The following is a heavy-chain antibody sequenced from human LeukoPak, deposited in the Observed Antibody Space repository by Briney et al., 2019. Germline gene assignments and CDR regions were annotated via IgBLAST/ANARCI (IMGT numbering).Heavy chain of an antibody. V-gene: IGHV3-21*01. CDR1: GFTFSSYS. CDR3: IRDLFDDYSLDY. CDR2: INSDSSLM. J-gene: IGHJ4*02. Sequence: GGSLRLSCAASGFTFSSYSMNWVRQAPGKVQEWVSSINSDSSLMFYAESVKGRFTISRDNARNSLYLQMNSLRAEDTAVYYCIRDLFDDYSLDYWGQGALVTVSS. D-gene: IGHD3-16*01.